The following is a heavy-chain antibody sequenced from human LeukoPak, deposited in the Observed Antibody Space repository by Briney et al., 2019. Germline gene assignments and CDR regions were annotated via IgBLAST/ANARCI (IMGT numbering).Heavy chain of an antibody. J-gene: IGHJ6*02. CDR1: GGSLSSYY. CDR3: ARDSLYGMDV. V-gene: IGHV4-59*01. Sequence: SETLSLTCTVSGGSLSSYYWSWIRQPPGKGLEWIGYIYYSGSTNYNPSLKSRVTISVDTSKNQFSLKLSTVTAADTAVYYCARDSLYGMDVWGQGTTVTVSS. CDR2: IYYSGST.